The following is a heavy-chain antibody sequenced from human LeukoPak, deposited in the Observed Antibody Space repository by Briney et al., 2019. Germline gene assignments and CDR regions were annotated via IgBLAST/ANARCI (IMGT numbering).Heavy chain of an antibody. CDR3: ARDAQWLGTTWFDP. V-gene: IGHV4-38-2*02. J-gene: IGHJ5*02. D-gene: IGHD6-19*01. CDR2: IHHSEST. Sequence: SETLSLTCSVSGYSISSGYYWGWIRQSPGKGLEWIGTIHHSESTDYNPSLKSRVTISVDTSKNQFSLKLSSVTAADTAVYYCARDAQWLGTTWFDPWGQGTLVTVSS. CDR1: GYSISSGYY.